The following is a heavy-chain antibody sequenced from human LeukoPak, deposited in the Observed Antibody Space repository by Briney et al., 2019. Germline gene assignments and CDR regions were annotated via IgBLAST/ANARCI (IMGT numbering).Heavy chain of an antibody. Sequence: GASVKVSCKASGYTFTGYYMHWVRQAPGQGLEWMGWINPNSGGTNYAQKFQGRVTMTRDTSISTAYMELSRLRSDDTAMYYCARVPPQWLPNRDAFDIWGQGTMVTVSS. V-gene: IGHV1-2*02. CDR3: ARVPPQWLPNRDAFDI. CDR1: GYTFTGYY. J-gene: IGHJ3*02. D-gene: IGHD6-19*01. CDR2: INPNSGGT.